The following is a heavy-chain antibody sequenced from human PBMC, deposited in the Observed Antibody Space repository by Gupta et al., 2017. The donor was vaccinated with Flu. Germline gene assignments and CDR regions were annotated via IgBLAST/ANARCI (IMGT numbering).Heavy chain of an antibody. Sequence: QWVREAEGEGLVWVTRINPDGGSTTYAESVKGRFTISRDNAKNTLYLQMNSLGADDTAVYYCATVTSGCWGQGTLVTVSS. D-gene: IGHD4-17*01. CDR2: INPDGGST. J-gene: IGHJ4*02. CDR3: ATVTSGC. V-gene: IGHV3-74*03.